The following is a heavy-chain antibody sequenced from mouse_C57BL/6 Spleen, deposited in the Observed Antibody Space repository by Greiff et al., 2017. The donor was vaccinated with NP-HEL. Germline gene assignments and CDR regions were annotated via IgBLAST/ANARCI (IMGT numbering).Heavy chain of an antibody. J-gene: IGHJ2*01. CDR2: INPNNGGT. D-gene: IGHD5-1*01. Sequence: VQLQQSGPELVKPGASVKISCKASGYTFTDYYMNWVKQSHGKSLEWIGDINPNNGGTSYNQKFKGKATLTVDKSSSTAYMELRSLTSEDSAVYYCARSYLLDYWGQGTTLTVSS. CDR1: GYTFTDYY. V-gene: IGHV1-26*01. CDR3: ARSYLLDY.